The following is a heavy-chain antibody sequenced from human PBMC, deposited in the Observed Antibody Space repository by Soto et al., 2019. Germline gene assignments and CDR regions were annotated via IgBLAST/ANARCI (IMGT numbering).Heavy chain of an antibody. CDR2: ISSSSSTI. CDR3: ARDDYPYFDDTSGYHFDY. CDR1: GFIFNTYN. D-gene: IGHD3-22*01. J-gene: IGHJ4*02. V-gene: IGHV3-48*01. Sequence: GGSLRLSCAASGFIFNTYNMNWVRQAPGKGLEWVAYISSSSSTIHYADSVKGRFTISRDNVKNSLYLQMNSLRAEDTAVYYCARDDYPYFDDTSGYHFDYWGQGTLVTVSS.